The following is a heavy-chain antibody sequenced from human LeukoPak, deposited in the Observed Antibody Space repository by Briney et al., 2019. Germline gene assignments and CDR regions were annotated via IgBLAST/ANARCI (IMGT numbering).Heavy chain of an antibody. CDR3: ASNTAATPWGAQSDY. CDR2: INPNSGGT. J-gene: IGHJ4*02. V-gene: IGHV1-2*02. Sequence: ASVKVSCKASGYTFTGYYMHWVRQAPGQGLEWMGWINPNSGGTNYAQKFQGRVTMTRDTSISTAYMELSSLRSEDTAVYYCASNTAATPWGAQSDYWGQGTLVTVSS. CDR1: GYTFTGYY. D-gene: IGHD2-15*01.